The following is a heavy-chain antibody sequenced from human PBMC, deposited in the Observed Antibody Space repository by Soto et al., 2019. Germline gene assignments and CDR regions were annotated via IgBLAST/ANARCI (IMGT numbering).Heavy chain of an antibody. CDR3: AKKTAAAGPQRVYYFDY. Sequence: EVQLLESGGGLVQPGGSLRLSCAASGFTFSSYAMSWVRQAPGKGLAWVSAISGSGGSTYYADSVKGRFTISRDNSNNTLYLQMNSLRAEDTAVYYCAKKTAAAGPQRVYYFDYWGQGPLVTVSS. CDR2: ISGSGGST. CDR1: GFTFSSYA. V-gene: IGHV3-23*01. D-gene: IGHD6-13*01. J-gene: IGHJ4*02.